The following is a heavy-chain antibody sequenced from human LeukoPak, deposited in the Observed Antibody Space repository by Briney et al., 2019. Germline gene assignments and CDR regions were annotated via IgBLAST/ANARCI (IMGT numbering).Heavy chain of an antibody. Sequence: ASVKVSCKASGYTFTGYYMHWVRQAPGQGLECMGWINPKRGDTNYAQKFQGRVTMTRDTSISTVYMELSRLRSDDTAVYYCASGRTIFYYYMDVWGKGTTVTISS. CDR3: ASGRTIFYYYMDV. D-gene: IGHD3-3*02. CDR2: INPKRGDT. CDR1: GYTFTGYY. V-gene: IGHV1-2*02. J-gene: IGHJ6*03.